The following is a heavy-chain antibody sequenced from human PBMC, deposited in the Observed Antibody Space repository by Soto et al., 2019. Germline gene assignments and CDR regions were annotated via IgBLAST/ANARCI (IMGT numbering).Heavy chain of an antibody. CDR3: AREMHYDILTGDMDV. Sequence: GGSLRLSCAASGFTFSSYGMHWVHQAPGKGLEWVAVIWYDGSNKYYADSVKGRFTISRDNSKNTLYLQMNSLRAEDTAVYYCAREMHYDILTGDMDVWGKGTTVTVSS. J-gene: IGHJ6*03. D-gene: IGHD3-9*01. CDR2: IWYDGSNK. CDR1: GFTFSSYG. V-gene: IGHV3-33*01.